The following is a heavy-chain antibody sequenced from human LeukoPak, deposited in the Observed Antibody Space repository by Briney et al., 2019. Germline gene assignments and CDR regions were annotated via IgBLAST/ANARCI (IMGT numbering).Heavy chain of an antibody. D-gene: IGHD3-22*01. Sequence: GGSLRLSCAASGFTFSIYSMNWVRQAPRKGLEWVSYISSNSSITYYADSVKGRFTISRDNAKNSLYLQMNSLRDEDTAVYYCAKYYYDSSGYYYVFGYWGQGTLVTVSS. CDR1: GFTFSIYS. V-gene: IGHV3-48*02. J-gene: IGHJ4*02. CDR2: ISSNSSIT. CDR3: AKYYYDSSGYYYVFGY.